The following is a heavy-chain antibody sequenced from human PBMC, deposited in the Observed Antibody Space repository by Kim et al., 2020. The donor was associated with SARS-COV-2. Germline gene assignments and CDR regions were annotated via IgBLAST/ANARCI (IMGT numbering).Heavy chain of an antibody. Sequence: GGSLRLSCAASGFTFSSYGMHWVRQAPGKGLEWVAVISYDGSNKYYADSVKGRFTISRDNSKNTLYLQMNSLRAEDTAVYYCAKAYVPNIYYYGMDVWGQGTTVTVSS. CDR1: GFTFSSYG. CDR2: ISYDGSNK. D-gene: IGHD3-16*01. CDR3: AKAYVPNIYYYGMDV. V-gene: IGHV3-30*18. J-gene: IGHJ6*02.